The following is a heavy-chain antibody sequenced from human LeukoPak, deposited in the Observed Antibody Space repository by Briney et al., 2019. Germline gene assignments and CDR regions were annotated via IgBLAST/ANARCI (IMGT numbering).Heavy chain of an antibody. J-gene: IGHJ6*02. V-gene: IGHV3-30*04. Sequence: GGSLRLSCAASGFTFSSYAMHWVRQAPGKGLEWVAVISYDGSNKYYADSVKGRFTISRDNSKNTLYLQMNSLRAEDTAVYYCARDLTGGYSYDQQTRNYYYYYGMDVWGQGTTVTVSS. CDR3: ARDLTGGYSYDQQTRNYYYYYGMDV. D-gene: IGHD5-18*01. CDR2: ISYDGSNK. CDR1: GFTFSSYA.